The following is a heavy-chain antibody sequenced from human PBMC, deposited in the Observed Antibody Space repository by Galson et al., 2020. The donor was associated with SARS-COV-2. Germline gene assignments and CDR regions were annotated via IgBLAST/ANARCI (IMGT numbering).Heavy chain of an antibody. CDR3: ARDFNWNYGVYYGMDV. V-gene: IGHV1-18*01. CDR2: ISAYNGNT. CDR1: GYTFTSYG. Sequence: ASVKVSCKASGYTFTSYGISWVRQAPGQGLEWMGWISAYNGNTNYAQKLQGRVTMTTDTSTSTAYMELRSLRSDDTAVYYCARDFNWNYGVYYGMDVWGQGTTVTVSS. J-gene: IGHJ6*02. D-gene: IGHD1-7*01.